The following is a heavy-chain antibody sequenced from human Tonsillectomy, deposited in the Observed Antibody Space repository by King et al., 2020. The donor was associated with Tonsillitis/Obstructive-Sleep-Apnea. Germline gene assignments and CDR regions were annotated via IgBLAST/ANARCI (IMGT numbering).Heavy chain of an antibody. CDR1: GGSISSYY. J-gene: IGHJ4*02. CDR3: ARLVYCGGDCYLLDY. CDR2: IYYSGST. D-gene: IGHD2-21*01. V-gene: IGHV4-59*01. Sequence: QLQESGPGLVKPSETLSLTCTVSGGSISSYYWSWIRQPPGKGLEWIGYIYYSGSTNYNPSLKSRFTISVDTSKNQFSLKLSSVTAADTAVYYCARLVYCGGDCYLLDYWGQGTLVTVSS.